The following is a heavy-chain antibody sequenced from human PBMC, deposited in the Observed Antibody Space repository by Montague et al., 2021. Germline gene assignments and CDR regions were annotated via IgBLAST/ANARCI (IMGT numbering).Heavy chain of an antibody. J-gene: IGHJ6*02. CDR2: IYYSGNS. CDR3: HVWQNYYHGVGV. V-gene: IGHV4-39*03. Sequence: SETLSLTCTVSGASITSNIYYWGWTRQSPGKGLEWIGSIYYSGNSFYQPSLKSRITMAVDTSKNQFSLKLSSVTAADTAVYYCHVWQNYYHGVGVWGLGTTVTVSS. CDR1: GASITSNIYY. D-gene: IGHD2-21*01.